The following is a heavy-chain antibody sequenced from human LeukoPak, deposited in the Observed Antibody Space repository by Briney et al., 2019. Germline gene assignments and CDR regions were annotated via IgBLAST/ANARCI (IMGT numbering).Heavy chain of an antibody. J-gene: IGHJ4*02. D-gene: IGHD4/OR15-4a*01. CDR2: ITSSGTTT. CDR3: ARDPDYGDPS. CDR1: GFSFSDSY. V-gene: IGHV3-11*01. Sequence: PGGSLRLSCSASGFSFSDSYMSWFRLSPEKGLEWIAYITSSGTTTDYGDSVKGRFTISRVNAKNSLYLQMNSLRPEDTAVYYCARDPDYGDPSRGQGTLVTVSS.